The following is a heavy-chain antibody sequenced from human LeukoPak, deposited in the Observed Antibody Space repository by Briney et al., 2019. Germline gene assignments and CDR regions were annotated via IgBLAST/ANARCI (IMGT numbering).Heavy chain of an antibody. CDR3: ARETMDTAMALPIDY. J-gene: IGHJ4*02. D-gene: IGHD5-18*01. CDR2: IIPIFGTA. V-gene: IGHV1-69*05. Sequence: SVKVSCKASRGTFSSYAISWVRQAPGQGLEWMGRIIPIFGTANYAQKFQGRVTITTDESTSTAYMELSSLRSEDTAVYYCARETMDTAMALPIDYWGQGTLVTVSS. CDR1: RGTFSSYA.